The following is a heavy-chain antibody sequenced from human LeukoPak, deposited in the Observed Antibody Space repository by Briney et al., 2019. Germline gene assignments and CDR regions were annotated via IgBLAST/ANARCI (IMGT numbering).Heavy chain of an antibody. J-gene: IGHJ4*02. D-gene: IGHD3-3*01. CDR2: IYSGGST. Sequence: GGSLRLSCAASGFTVSSNYMSWVRQAPGKGLEWVSVIYSGGSTYYADSVKGRFTISRHNSKNTLYLQMNSLRAEDTAVYYCAKRATYYDFWSGPLGGQGTLVTVSS. CDR3: AKRATYYDFWSGPL. CDR1: GFTVSSNY. V-gene: IGHV3-53*01.